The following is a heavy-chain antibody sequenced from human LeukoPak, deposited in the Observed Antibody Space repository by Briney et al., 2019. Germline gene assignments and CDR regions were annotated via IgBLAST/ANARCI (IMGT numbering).Heavy chain of an antibody. J-gene: IGHJ5*02. Sequence: SETLSLTCAVSGGSISSGGYSWSWIRQPPGKGLEWIGYIYHSGSTYYNPSLKSRVTMSVDTSKNQFSLKLSSVTAADTAVYYCAREGLYYYDSSGYYHNWFDPWGQGTLVTVSS. CDR3: AREGLYYYDSSGYYHNWFDP. V-gene: IGHV4-30-2*01. D-gene: IGHD3-22*01. CDR2: IYHSGST. CDR1: GGSISSGGYS.